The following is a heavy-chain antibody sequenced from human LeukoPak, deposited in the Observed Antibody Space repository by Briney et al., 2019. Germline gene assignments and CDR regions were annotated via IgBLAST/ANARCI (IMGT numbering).Heavy chain of an antibody. CDR3: ARNSGGRRYYFTE. CDR2: IYSGGST. CDR1: GFTVSSTY. V-gene: IGHV3-66*01. J-gene: IGHJ4*02. D-gene: IGHD3-10*01. Sequence: GGSLRLSCAAPGFTVSSTYMSWVRQAPGKGLEWVSVIYSGGSTYYADSVKGRFTISRHNSKNTPYPQMNSLRAEDTAVYYCARNSGGRRYYFTEWGQGTLVTVSS.